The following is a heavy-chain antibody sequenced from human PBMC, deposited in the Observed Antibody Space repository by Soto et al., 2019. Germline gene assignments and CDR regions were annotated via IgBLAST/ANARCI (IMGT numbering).Heavy chain of an antibody. CDR1: GFSFGSYS. D-gene: IGHD2-15*01. Sequence: PGGSLRLSCEASGFSFGSYSMNWVRQAPGKGLEWVSFISGRGTTTYYADSVKGRFTVSRDNAKNSLSLEVNSLRDEDTAVYYCARLGYCSGATCKYYFYYYGMDVWGQGTTVTVSS. V-gene: IGHV3-48*02. CDR3: ARLGYCSGATCKYYFYYYGMDV. J-gene: IGHJ6*02. CDR2: ISGRGTTT.